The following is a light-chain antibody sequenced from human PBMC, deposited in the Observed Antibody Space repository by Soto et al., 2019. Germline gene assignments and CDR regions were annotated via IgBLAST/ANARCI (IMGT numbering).Light chain of an antibody. J-gene: IGLJ1*01. CDR1: SSDVGAYTS. V-gene: IGLV2-14*01. CDR3: SSYTSDNRSYV. CDR2: EVS. Sequence: QSAPTQPASVSGSPGQSITISCTGTSSDVGAYTSVSWYQQHPGKAPKLMIYEVSNRPSGVSNRFSGSKSGNTASLTISGLQAEDEAHYYCSSYTSDNRSYVFGTGTKVTVL.